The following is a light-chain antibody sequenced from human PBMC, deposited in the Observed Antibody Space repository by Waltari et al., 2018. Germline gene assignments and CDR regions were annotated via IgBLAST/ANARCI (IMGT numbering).Light chain of an antibody. CDR1: SSDSGAYEY. Sequence: SALTQPDSVSGSPGQSITISCSGISSDSGAYEYVSWYQQHPGKAPKVIIYDVINRPSGVSDRLSGSKSGSSASLTISGLQAEDEADYYCSSFTSSTTGIFGGGTKLTVL. CDR2: DVI. J-gene: IGLJ2*01. CDR3: SSFTSSTTGI. V-gene: IGLV2-14*03.